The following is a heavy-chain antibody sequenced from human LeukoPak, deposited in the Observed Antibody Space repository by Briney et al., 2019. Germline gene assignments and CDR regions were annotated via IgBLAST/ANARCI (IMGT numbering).Heavy chain of an antibody. Sequence: GGSLRLSCAASRFTFSDYYMSWIRQAPGKGLEWVSYISSSGSTIYYADSVKGRFTISRDNAKNSLYLQMNSLRAEDTAVYYCARDQNYYDSSGYHRVDYWGQGTLVTVSS. CDR3: ARDQNYYDSSGYHRVDY. J-gene: IGHJ4*02. CDR2: ISSSGSTI. CDR1: RFTFSDYY. V-gene: IGHV3-11*04. D-gene: IGHD3-22*01.